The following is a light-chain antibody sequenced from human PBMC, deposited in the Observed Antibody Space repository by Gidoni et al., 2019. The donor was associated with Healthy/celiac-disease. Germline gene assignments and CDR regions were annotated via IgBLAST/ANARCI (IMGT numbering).Light chain of an antibody. Sequence: SSELTQPPSVSVSPGQTASITCSGDALPKQYAYWYQQKPGQAPVLVIYKASERPSGIPERFSGSSSGTTVTLTISGVQAEDEADYYCQSADSSGTYAVVFGGGTKLTVL. J-gene: IGLJ2*01. V-gene: IGLV3-25*03. CDR2: KAS. CDR1: ALPKQY. CDR3: QSADSSGTYAVV.